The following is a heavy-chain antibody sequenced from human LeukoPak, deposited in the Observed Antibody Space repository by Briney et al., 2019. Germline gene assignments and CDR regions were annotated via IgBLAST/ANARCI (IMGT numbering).Heavy chain of an antibody. Sequence: ASVKVSCKASGYTFTSYYMHWVRQAPGQGLEWMGIINPSGGSTSYAQKFQGRVTMTRDTSTSTVYMELSSLRSEDTAVYYCARVRRKLLWFGDHTTSEFTNWYFDLWGRGTPVTVSS. CDR2: INPSGGST. CDR1: GYTFTSYY. V-gene: IGHV1-46*01. J-gene: IGHJ2*01. D-gene: IGHD3-10*01. CDR3: ARVRRKLLWFGDHTTSEFTNWYFDL.